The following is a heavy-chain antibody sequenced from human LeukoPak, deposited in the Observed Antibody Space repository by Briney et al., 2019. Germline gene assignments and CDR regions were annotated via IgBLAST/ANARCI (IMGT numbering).Heavy chain of an antibody. V-gene: IGHV1-18*01. CDR1: GYTFTGYG. CDR2: ISAYDGNT. J-gene: IGHJ3*02. D-gene: IGHD3-22*01. Sequence: GASVKVSCKASGYTFTGYGISWVRQAPGQGLEWMGWISAYDGNTNYAQKLQGRVTMTTDTSTSTAYMELRSLRSDDTAVYYCARDVYYYDSSGQSSSRAFDIWGQGTMVTVSS. CDR3: ARDVYYYDSSGQSSSRAFDI.